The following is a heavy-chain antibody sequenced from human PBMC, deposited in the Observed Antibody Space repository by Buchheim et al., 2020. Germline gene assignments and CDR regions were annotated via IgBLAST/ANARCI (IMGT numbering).Heavy chain of an antibody. D-gene: IGHD6-19*01. CDR3: ASQRGIALGAAYYYYAMDV. Sequence: EVQLVESGGGLVQPGGSLRLSCAASGFTFSSYWMHWVRQAPGKGLVWVSRINGDGSSTNYADSVKGRFTISRDNAKNTLYLQMNSLRAEDTAEYYCASQRGIALGAAYYYYAMDVWGQGTT. CDR2: INGDGSST. CDR1: GFTFSSYW. J-gene: IGHJ6*02. V-gene: IGHV3-74*01.